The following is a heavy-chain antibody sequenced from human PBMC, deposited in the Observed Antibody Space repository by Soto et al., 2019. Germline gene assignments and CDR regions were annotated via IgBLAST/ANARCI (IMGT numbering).Heavy chain of an antibody. CDR3: ARLRRDIVVVAALYLDH. V-gene: IGHV4-61*01. CDR2: IYYSGST. Sequence: PSETLSLTCTVSGGSVSSGSYHWSWIRQPPGKGLEWIGYIYYSGSTNCNPSLKSRVTISVDTSKNQFPLKLSSVTAADTAVYYCARLRRDIVVVAALYLDHWGQGTLVTVSS. D-gene: IGHD2-2*01. J-gene: IGHJ4*02. CDR1: GGSVSSGSYH.